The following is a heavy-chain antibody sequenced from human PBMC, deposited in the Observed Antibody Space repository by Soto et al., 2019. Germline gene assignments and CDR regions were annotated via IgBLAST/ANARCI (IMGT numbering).Heavy chain of an antibody. CDR2: VSVSGENT. D-gene: IGHD3-10*01. J-gene: IGHJ5*02. CDR3: AKASWFGDRGRVDP. CDR1: GFIFSNYA. V-gene: IGHV3-23*01. Sequence: GGSRRLSCAASGFIFSNYAMSWVRQAPGKGLEWVSSVSVSGENTYYADSMKGRFIISRDNSKNTVNLQLHSLRAEDTAVYYCAKASWFGDRGRVDPWGQGTLVTVSS.